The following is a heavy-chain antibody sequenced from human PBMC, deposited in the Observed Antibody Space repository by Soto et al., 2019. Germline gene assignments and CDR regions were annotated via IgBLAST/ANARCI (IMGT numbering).Heavy chain of an antibody. J-gene: IGHJ2*01. V-gene: IGHV3-74*01. Sequence: EVQLVEYGGGLVQPGGSLRLSCAASGFTVSTYWIHWVLQDPGKGLMWVSRISPDGSTTTYADPVRGRFTISRDTAENTLYLQMNSLRVEDTAVYYCAKDRVPYSDYGRYFDLWGRGTLVTVSS. CDR1: GFTVSTYW. D-gene: IGHD4-17*01. CDR3: AKDRVPYSDYGRYFDL. CDR2: ISPDGSTT.